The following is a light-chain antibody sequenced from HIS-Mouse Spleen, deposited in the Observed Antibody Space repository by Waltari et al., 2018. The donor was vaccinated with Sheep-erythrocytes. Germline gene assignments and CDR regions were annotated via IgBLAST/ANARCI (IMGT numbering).Light chain of an antibody. CDR2: VGTGGIVG. J-gene: IGLJ1*01. CDR1: SGYSNYQ. Sequence: QPVLTQPPSASASLGASVTLTCTLSSGYSNYQVDWYQQSPGKGPRFVMRVGTGGIVGSKGDGIPDRFSVLGSGLNRYLTIKNIQEEDESDYHCGADHGSGSNFVYVFGTGTKVTVL. CDR3: GADHGSGSNFVYV. V-gene: IGLV9-49*01.